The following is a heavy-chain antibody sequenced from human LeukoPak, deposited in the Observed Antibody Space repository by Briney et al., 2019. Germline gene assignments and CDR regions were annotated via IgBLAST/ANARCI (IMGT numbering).Heavy chain of an antibody. J-gene: IGHJ6*02. CDR1: GGTFISYA. CDR2: IIPIFGTA. V-gene: IGHV1-69*13. D-gene: IGHD4-11*01. CDR3: ARAATVTAGMDV. Sequence: SVKVSCKASGGTFISYAISWVRQAPGQGLEWMGGIIPIFGTANYAQKFQGRVTITADESTSTAYTELSSLRSEDTAVYYCARAATVTAGMDVWGQGTTVTVSS.